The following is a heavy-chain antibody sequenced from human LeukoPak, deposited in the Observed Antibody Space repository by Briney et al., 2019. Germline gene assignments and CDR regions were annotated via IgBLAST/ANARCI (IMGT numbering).Heavy chain of an antibody. CDR2: ISSSSSYI. Sequence: GGSLRLSCAASGFTFSSYTMNWVRQAPGKGLEWVSSISSSSSYIFCADSVKGRFTIPRDNAKNSLYLQMNSLRAEDTAVYYCARDYYKNFDYWGQGTLVTVSS. D-gene: IGHD3-22*01. CDR3: ARDYYKNFDY. J-gene: IGHJ4*02. V-gene: IGHV3-21*01. CDR1: GFTFSSYT.